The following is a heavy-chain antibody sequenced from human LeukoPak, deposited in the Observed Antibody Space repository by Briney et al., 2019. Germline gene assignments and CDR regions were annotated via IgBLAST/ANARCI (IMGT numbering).Heavy chain of an antibody. V-gene: IGHV1-18*01. CDR3: ARDPRYCTHGVCPKLFDY. Sequence: GASVKVSCKASGYTFTSYGISWVRQAHGQGLEWMGWISAYNGNTNYAQKLQGRVTMTTDTSTSTAYMELRSLRSDDTAVYYCARDPRYCTHGVCPKLFDYWGQGTLVTVSS. CDR2: ISAYNGNT. D-gene: IGHD2-8*01. CDR1: GYTFTSYG. J-gene: IGHJ4*02.